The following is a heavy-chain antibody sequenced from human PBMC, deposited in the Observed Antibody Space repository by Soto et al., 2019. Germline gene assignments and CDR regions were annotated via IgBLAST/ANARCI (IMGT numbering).Heavy chain of an antibody. V-gene: IGHV1-46*01. CDR3: AREFGDRTRHTYYRGFGI. CDR2: INPSDGST. Sequence: ASVKVSCKASGSTFTNYYMHWVRQATGLGLAWMGIINPSDGSTTYAQKIQGRLTLTRDTSTNTVSLELVSLRSEDTAVYYCAREFGDRTRHTYYRGFGIRGLGTLGTIAS. D-gene: IGHD2-21*02. CDR1: GSTFTNYY. J-gene: IGHJ4*02.